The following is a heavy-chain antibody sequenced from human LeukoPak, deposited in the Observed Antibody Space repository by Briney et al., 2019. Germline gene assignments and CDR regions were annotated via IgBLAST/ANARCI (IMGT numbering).Heavy chain of an antibody. D-gene: IGHD3-22*01. Sequence: GESLKISCKGSEYTFTSYWIAWVRQMPRKGLEWMGSIYPGDSDTRYSPSFQGQVTISADKSINTAYLQWSSLKASDTAMFYCAKIEYYYDSSGYYVPRYFDYWGQGTLVTVSS. V-gene: IGHV5-51*01. J-gene: IGHJ4*02. CDR1: EYTFTSYW. CDR3: AKIEYYYDSSGYYVPRYFDY. CDR2: IYPGDSDT.